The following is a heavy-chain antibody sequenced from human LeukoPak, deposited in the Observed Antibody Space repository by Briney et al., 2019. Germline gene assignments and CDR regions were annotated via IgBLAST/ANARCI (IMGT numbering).Heavy chain of an antibody. V-gene: IGHV3-23*01. J-gene: IGHJ4*02. D-gene: IGHD3-9*01. Sequence: GGSLRLSCAASGFTFSTNAMSWVRQAPGKGLEWVSAIGGSGSTTYYADSVKGRFTVSRDNSKNTLYLQMNSLRAEDTAIYYCAKRGGILTGSSNFDYWGQGTLVTVSS. CDR1: GFTFSTNA. CDR2: IGGSGSTT. CDR3: AKRGGILTGSSNFDY.